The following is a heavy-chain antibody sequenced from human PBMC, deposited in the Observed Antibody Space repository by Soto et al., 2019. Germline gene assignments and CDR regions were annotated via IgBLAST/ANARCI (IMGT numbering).Heavy chain of an antibody. J-gene: IGHJ5*02. CDR3: ARGGLGVVPAAMGHNWFDP. CDR1: GGSISSGGYY. CDR2: IYYSGST. Sequence: SETLSLTCTVSGGSISSGGYYWSWIRQHPGKGLEWIGYIYYSGSTYYNPSLKSRVTISVDTSKNQFSLKLSSVTAADTAVYYCARGGLGVVPAAMGHNWFDPWGQATRVSVAS. D-gene: IGHD2-2*01. V-gene: IGHV4-31*03.